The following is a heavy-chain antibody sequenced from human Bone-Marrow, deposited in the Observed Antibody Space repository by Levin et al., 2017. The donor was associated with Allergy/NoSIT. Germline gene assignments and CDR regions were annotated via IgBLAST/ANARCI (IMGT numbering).Heavy chain of an antibody. CDR3: ARKTNLPSGSHYYFGMDV. J-gene: IGHJ6*02. V-gene: IGHV6-1*01. Sequence: SQTLSLTCVISGDSVSSDRSTWIWIRQSPSRGLEWLGKTYYRSKWYNDYAVSVKSRITINPDTSKNQFSLQVNSVTPEDTAVYYCARKTNLPSGSHYYFGMDVWGQGTTVTVSS. CDR2: TYYRSKWYN. CDR1: GDSVSSDRST. D-gene: IGHD3-10*01.